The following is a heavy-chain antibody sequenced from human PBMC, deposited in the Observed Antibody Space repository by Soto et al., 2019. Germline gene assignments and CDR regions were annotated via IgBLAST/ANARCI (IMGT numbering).Heavy chain of an antibody. D-gene: IGHD3-22*01. J-gene: IGHJ4*02. CDR2: ISYDGNNK. V-gene: IGHV3-30*18. CDR1: GFTFSSYG. Sequence: PGGSLRLSCAASGFTFSSYGRHWVRQAPGKGLEWVAVISYDGNNKYYADSVKGRFTISRDNSKNTLYLQMNSLRAEDTAVYYCAKILDYYDSSGTADYWGQGTLVTVSS. CDR3: AKILDYYDSSGTADY.